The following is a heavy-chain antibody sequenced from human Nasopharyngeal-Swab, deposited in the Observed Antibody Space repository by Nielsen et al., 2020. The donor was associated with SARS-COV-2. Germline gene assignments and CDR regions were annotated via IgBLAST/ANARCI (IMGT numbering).Heavy chain of an antibody. D-gene: IGHD6-13*01. Sequence: GESLKISCAASGFTFSTYWMSWVRQAPGNGLEWVANIKQDGRETYYVGSVRGRFTISRDNADNSLYLQMNGLRAEDTALYYCARDLGYVSPGGYFYYQGMDVWGPGTTVTVSS. V-gene: IGHV3-7*01. CDR2: IKQDGRET. CDR1: GFTFSTYW. CDR3: ARDLGYVSPGGYFYYQGMDV. J-gene: IGHJ6*02.